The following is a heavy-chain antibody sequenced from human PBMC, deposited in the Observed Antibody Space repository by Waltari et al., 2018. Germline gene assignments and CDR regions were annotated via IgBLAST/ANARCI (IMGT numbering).Heavy chain of an antibody. CDR1: GGSFSGYY. D-gene: IGHD3-3*01. V-gene: IGHV4-34*01. CDR3: ARPTYYDFWSGSSDAFDI. Sequence: QVQLQQWGAGLLKPSETLSLTCAVYGGSFSGYYWSWIRQPPGKGLEWIGEINHSGSTNYNPSLKSRVTISVDTSKNQFSLKLSSVTAADTAVYYCARPTYYDFWSGSSDAFDIWGQGTMVTVSS. CDR2: INHSGST. J-gene: IGHJ3*02.